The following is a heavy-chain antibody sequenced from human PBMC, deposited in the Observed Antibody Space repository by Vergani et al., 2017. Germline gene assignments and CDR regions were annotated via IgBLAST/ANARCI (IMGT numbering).Heavy chain of an antibody. CDR3: SRGREYSFGYSDY. V-gene: IGHV3-49*04. J-gene: IGHJ4*02. D-gene: IGHD5-18*01. CDR2: IRNKAYGGTT. Sequence: EVQLVESGGGLVPPGRSLRLSCAASGFSFGDYAMTWVRQAPGKGLEWVAFIRNKAYGGTTEYAASVKGRFTISRDDSKRLAYLQLSGLKTEDTAVYFYSRGREYSFGYSDYWEQGTLVTVCS. CDR1: GFSFGDYA.